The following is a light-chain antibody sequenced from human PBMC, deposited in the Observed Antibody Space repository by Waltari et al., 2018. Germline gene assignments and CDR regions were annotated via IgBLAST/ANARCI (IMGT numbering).Light chain of an antibody. Sequence: DIQLTQSPSLLSASIGDRVTITCRASPGISNFVAWYQQKPGKAPKLLIYAASTLQSGVPSRFSGSGSGTEFTLTISSLQPEDFATYYCQQLNSYPLFTFGPGTKVDIK. V-gene: IGKV1-9*01. J-gene: IGKJ3*01. CDR3: QQLNSYPLFT. CDR2: AAS. CDR1: PGISNF.